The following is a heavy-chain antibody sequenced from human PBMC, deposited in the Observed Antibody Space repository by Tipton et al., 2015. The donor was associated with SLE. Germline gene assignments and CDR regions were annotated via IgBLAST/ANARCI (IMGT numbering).Heavy chain of an antibody. CDR2: INHSGST. D-gene: IGHD6-19*01. J-gene: IGHJ3*02. V-gene: IGHV4-34*01. Sequence: TLSLTCAVNGGSFSGYYWSWIRQPPGKGLEWIGEINHSGSTNYTPSLKSRVTISVDTSKNHFSLELSSVTAADTAIYYCARAVYNTGWANDAFDIWGQGTMVTVSS. CDR1: GGSFSGYY. CDR3: ARAVYNTGWANDAFDI.